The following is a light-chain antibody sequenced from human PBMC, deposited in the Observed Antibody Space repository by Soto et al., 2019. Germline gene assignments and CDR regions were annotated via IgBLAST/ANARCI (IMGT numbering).Light chain of an antibody. V-gene: IGKV1-5*03. J-gene: IGKJ1*01. CDR3: QQYNSYSEA. CDR2: KAS. Sequence: DVQMTQSPSTLSASVGDRVTITYRASQSISSWLAWYQQKPGKAPKLLIYKASSLESGVPSRFSGGGSGTEYTLTISSLQPDDFATYYCQQYNSYSEAFGQGTKVDIK. CDR1: QSISSW.